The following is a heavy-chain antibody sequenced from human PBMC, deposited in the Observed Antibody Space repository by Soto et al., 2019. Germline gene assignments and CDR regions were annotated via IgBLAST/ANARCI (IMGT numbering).Heavy chain of an antibody. J-gene: IGHJ4*02. CDR3: ARGYYYDSSGYYGPLYY. CDR1: CGSFSGYY. Sequence: LSLTCAVYCGSFSGYYWSWIRQPPGKGLEWIGEINHSGSTNYNPSLKSRVTISVDTSKNQFSLKLNSVTAADTAVYYCARGYYYDSSGYYGPLYYWGQGTLVTVSS. V-gene: IGHV4-34*01. CDR2: INHSGST. D-gene: IGHD3-22*01.